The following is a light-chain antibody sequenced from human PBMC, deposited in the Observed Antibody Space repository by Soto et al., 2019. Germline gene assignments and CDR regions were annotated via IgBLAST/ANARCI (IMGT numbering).Light chain of an antibody. Sequence: EIVLTQSPATLSLSPGGRATLSCRASQNVSSYFAWYQQKPGQAPRLLIYDASKRATGIPARFSGSGAGTHFTLTISGLQPEDFATYHCQHYNSYSRAFGQGTKVDI. CDR3: QHYNSYSRA. CDR1: QNVSSY. CDR2: DAS. J-gene: IGKJ1*01. V-gene: IGKV3-11*01.